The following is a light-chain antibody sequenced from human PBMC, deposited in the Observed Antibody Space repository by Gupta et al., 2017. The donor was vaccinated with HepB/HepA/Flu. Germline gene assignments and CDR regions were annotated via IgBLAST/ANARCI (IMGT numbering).Light chain of an antibody. CDR2: GAS. CDR1: QSVSSSY. J-gene: IGKJ5*01. Sequence: EIVLTQSTGTLSLSPGERATLSCRASQSVSSSYLAWYQQKPGQAPRLLIYGASSRATGIPDRFSGSGSGTDFTLTISRLEPEDFAVYYCQQYGRSPLTFGQGTLVEIK. CDR3: QQYGRSPLT. V-gene: IGKV3-20*01.